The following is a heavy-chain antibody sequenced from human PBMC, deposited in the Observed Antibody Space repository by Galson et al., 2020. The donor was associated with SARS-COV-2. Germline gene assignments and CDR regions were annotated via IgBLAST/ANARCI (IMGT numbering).Heavy chain of an antibody. CDR3: ARVVGFYFLVVYAIGHFDY. CDR2: IYYSGST. J-gene: IGHJ4*02. CDR1: GDSISSGGYY. Sequence: SETLSLTCTVSGDSISSGGYYWSWIRQHPGKGLEWIGYIYYSGSTYYNPSLKSRVTISVDTSKNQFSLKLSSVTAADTAVYYCARVVGFYFLVVYAIGHFDYWGQGTLVTVSS. V-gene: IGHV4-31*03. D-gene: IGHD2-8*02.